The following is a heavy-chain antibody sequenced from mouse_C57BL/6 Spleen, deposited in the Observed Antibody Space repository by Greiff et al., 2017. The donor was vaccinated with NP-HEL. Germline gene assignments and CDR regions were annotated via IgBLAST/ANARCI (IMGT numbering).Heavy chain of an antibody. J-gene: IGHJ4*01. CDR2: ISSGSSTI. CDR3: ARGFGTGARDY. V-gene: IGHV5-17*01. D-gene: IGHD4-1*01. CDR1: GFTFSDYG. Sequence: EVQRVESGGGLVKPGGSLKLSCAASGFTFSDYGMHWVRQAPEKGLEWVAYISSGSSTIYYADTVKGRFTISRDNAKNTLFLQMTSLRSEDTAMYYCARGFGTGARDYGGHGTSVTVSS.